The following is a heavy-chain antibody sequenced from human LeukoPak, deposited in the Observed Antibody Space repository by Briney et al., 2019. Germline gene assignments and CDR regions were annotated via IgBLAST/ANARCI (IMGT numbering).Heavy chain of an antibody. D-gene: IGHD6-19*01. J-gene: IGHJ4*02. CDR2: IHSSGSS. Sequence: PSETLSLTCTVAGGSISNYYWGWIRQPAGKGLEWIGRIHSSGSSKYNPSLESRVTMSVDTSKNQFALRLRSVTAADTAVYYCARHLWGAVDYFDYWGQGTLVTVSS. CDR1: GGSISNYY. CDR3: ARHLWGAVDYFDY. V-gene: IGHV4-4*07.